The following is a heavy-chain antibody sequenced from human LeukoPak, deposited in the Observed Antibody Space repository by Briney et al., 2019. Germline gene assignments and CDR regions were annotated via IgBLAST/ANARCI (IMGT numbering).Heavy chain of an antibody. CDR1: GGSFSGYF. Sequence: PSETLSLTCAVSGGSFSGYFWTWIRQPPGKGLQWIGESKDNGDTNYNSSLKSRVSISVDASKNQFSLRLTSVTAADTAVYYCARGLRHSSDWYMGWFDPWGHGIVVTVSS. V-gene: IGHV4-34*01. CDR3: ARGLRHSSDWYMGWFDP. J-gene: IGHJ5*02. D-gene: IGHD6-19*01. CDR2: SKDNGDT.